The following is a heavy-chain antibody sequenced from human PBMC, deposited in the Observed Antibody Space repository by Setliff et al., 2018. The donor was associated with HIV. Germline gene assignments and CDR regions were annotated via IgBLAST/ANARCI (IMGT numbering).Heavy chain of an antibody. Sequence: GESLKISCRAFGNSFDNHWIAWVRQMPGKGPEWMGFIYTGDSGTKYSPAFQGRVTISADKSIKTTYLQWTSLQSSDTAMYYCARHQVAMSMLVVQDPGPFDSWGQGTRVTVSS. CDR1: GNSFDNHW. CDR2: IYTGDSGT. V-gene: IGHV5-51*01. CDR3: ARHQVAMSMLVVQDPGPFDS. J-gene: IGHJ3*02. D-gene: IGHD3-10*02.